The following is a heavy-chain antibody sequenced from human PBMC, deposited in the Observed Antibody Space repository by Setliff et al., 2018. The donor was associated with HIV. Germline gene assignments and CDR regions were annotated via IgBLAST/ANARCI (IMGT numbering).Heavy chain of an antibody. V-gene: IGHV3-30*04. CDR1: GFTFSSYS. CDR3: ARERWLRSHYYYYMDV. Sequence: GGSLRLSCAASGFTFSSYSMHWVRQAPGKGLEWVAVISYDGSNKYYADSVKGRFTISRDNSKKTLYLQMNSLRAEDTAVYYCARERWLRSHYYYYMDVWGKGTTVTVSS. D-gene: IGHD5-12*01. CDR2: ISYDGSNK. J-gene: IGHJ6*03.